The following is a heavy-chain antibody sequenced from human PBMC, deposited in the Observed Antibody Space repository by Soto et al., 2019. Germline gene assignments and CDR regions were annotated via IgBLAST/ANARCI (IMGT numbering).Heavy chain of an antibody. J-gene: IGHJ5*02. CDR3: ARDGESGAYCGGDCYRGGYNWFDP. CDR1: GGSISSGDYY. V-gene: IGHV4-30-4*01. CDR2: IYYSGST. Sequence: SETLSLTCTVSGGSISSGDYYWSWIRQPPGKGLEWIGYIYYSGSTYYNPSLKSRVTISVDTSKNQFSLKLSSVTAADTAVYYCARDGESGAYCGGDCYRGGYNWFDPWGQGTLVTVSS. D-gene: IGHD2-21*02.